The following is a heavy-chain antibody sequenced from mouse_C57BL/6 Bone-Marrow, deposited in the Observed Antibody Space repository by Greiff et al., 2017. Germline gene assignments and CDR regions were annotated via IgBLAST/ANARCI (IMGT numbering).Heavy chain of an antibody. Sequence: VKLVESGPGLVAPSPCLSITCTVSGFSLTSSGVHWVRQPPGKGLEWLVVIWSDGSTTYNSALKPRLSISTDNTKSQVFLKMISLQTDDTAMYYCSRQAYYSNCLYFDVWGTGTTVTVSS. CDR2: IWSDGST. V-gene: IGHV2-6-1*01. CDR3: SRQAYYSNCLYFDV. CDR1: GFSLTSSG. J-gene: IGHJ1*03. D-gene: IGHD2-5*01.